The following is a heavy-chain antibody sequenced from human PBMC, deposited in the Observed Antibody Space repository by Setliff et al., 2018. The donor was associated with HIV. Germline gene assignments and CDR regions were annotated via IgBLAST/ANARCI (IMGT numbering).Heavy chain of an antibody. V-gene: IGHV3-74*01. CDR3: AKDRGSGYYSPSDY. J-gene: IGHJ4*02. CDR1: GFTFNSYW. D-gene: IGHD3-22*01. CDR2: VNNDGTDT. Sequence: GGSLRLSCVASGFTFNSYWMYWVRQAPGKGLVCVSRVNNDGTDTIYADSLKGRFTISRDNAKSTVYLQMGSLSADDTAVYYCAKDRGSGYYSPSDYWGQGTLVT.